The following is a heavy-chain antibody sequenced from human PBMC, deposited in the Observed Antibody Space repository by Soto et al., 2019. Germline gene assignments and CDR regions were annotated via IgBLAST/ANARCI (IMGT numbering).Heavy chain of an antibody. D-gene: IGHD2-15*01. CDR1: GFTFSSYG. Sequence: QVQLVESGGGVVQPGRSLRLSCAASGFTFSSYGMHWVRQAPGKGLEWVAVIWYDGSNKYYADSVKGQSTISRDNAMTKLYSQMHSLRAEDTAVYYCARVGGLLPINNYYYYDRDVWGQGTTVAVSS. J-gene: IGHJ6*02. CDR2: IWYDGSNK. CDR3: ARVGGLLPINNYYYYDRDV. V-gene: IGHV3-33*01.